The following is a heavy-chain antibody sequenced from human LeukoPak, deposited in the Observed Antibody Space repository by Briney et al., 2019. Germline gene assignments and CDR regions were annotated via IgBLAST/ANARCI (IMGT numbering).Heavy chain of an antibody. CDR1: GFTSSSYG. Sequence: PGGSLRLSCAASGFTSSSYGMNWVRQAPGKGLEWVSYISSSSSTIYYADSVKGRFTISRDNAKNSLYLQMNSLRDEDTAVYFCAIVSVATLGYWGQGTLVTVSS. D-gene: IGHD5/OR15-5a*01. V-gene: IGHV3-48*02. CDR3: AIVSVATLGY. J-gene: IGHJ4*02. CDR2: ISSSSSTI.